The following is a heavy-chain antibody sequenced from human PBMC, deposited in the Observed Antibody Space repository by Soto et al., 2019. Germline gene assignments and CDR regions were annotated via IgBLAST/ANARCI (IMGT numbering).Heavy chain of an antibody. Sequence: GASVKVSCKVSGYTLTELSMHWVRQAPGKGLEWMGGFDPEDGETIYAQKFQGRVTMTEDTSTDTAYMELSSLRSEDTAVYYCATHSGGWELLRRYYYYYGMDVWGQGTTVTVSS. J-gene: IGHJ6*02. CDR1: GYTLTELS. CDR2: FDPEDGET. V-gene: IGHV1-24*01. CDR3: ATHSGGWELLRRYYYYYGMDV. D-gene: IGHD1-26*01.